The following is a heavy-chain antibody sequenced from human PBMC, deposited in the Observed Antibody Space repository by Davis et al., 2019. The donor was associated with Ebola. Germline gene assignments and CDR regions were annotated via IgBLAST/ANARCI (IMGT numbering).Heavy chain of an antibody. V-gene: IGHV3-64*04. D-gene: IGHD1-1*01. Sequence: GESLKISCSASGFTFSSYAMHWVRQAPGKGLEYVSAISGNGGSTYYADSVKGRFTISRDNSKNTLYLQMNSLRAEDTAVYYCARVDTTKTYYYGMDVWGQGTTVTVSS. CDR2: ISGNGGST. CDR1: GFTFSSYA. CDR3: ARVDTTKTYYYGMDV. J-gene: IGHJ6*02.